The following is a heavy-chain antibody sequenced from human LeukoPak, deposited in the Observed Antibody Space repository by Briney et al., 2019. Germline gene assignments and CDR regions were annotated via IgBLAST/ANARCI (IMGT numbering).Heavy chain of an antibody. CDR1: GFTFSSYW. V-gene: IGHV3-7*05. J-gene: IGHJ4*01. D-gene: IGHD2-2*01. CDR2: IKQDGSDK. Sequence: PGGSLRLSCAASGFTFSSYWMSWVRQAPGKWLEWVANIKQDGSDKYYVDSVKGRLTISRDNSKNSLYLQMNSLRAEDTAVYHCARTQCISTRCSHYFDYWGHGTLVTVSS. CDR3: ARTQCISTRCSHYFDY.